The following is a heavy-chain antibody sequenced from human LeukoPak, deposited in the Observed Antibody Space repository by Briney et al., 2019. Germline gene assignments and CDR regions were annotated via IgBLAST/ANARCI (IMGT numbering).Heavy chain of an antibody. V-gene: IGHV4-59*01. J-gene: IGHJ4*02. CDR2: IYYSGST. Sequence: KASETLSLTCTVSGGSITGYYWNWVRQPPGKGLEWIGYIYYSGSTNYNPSLKSRVSISVDTSKNHFSLRLSSVTAADTAVYYCARDWNYGGNCFDYWGQGTLVTVSS. CDR3: ARDWNYGGNCFDY. CDR1: GGSITGYY. D-gene: IGHD1-7*01.